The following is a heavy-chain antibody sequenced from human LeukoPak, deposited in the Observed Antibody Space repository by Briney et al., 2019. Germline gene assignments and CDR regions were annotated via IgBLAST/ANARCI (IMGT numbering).Heavy chain of an antibody. D-gene: IGHD3-10*01. V-gene: IGHV3-21*01. J-gene: IGHJ4*02. CDR2: ISSSSSYI. CDR1: GFTFSSYS. CDR3: AREVDYGSGSYYFDY. Sequence: GGSLRLSCAASGFTFSSYSMNWVRQAPGKGLEWVSPISSSSSYIYYADSVKGRFTISRDNAKNSLYLQMNSLRAEDTAVYYCAREVDYGSGSYYFDYWGQGTLVTVSS.